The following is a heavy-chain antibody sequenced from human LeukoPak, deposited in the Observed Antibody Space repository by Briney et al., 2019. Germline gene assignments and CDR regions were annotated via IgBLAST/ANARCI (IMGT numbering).Heavy chain of an antibody. CDR2: IYPSGNT. V-gene: IGHV4-61*01. J-gene: IGHJ6*03. Sequence: PSETLSLTCSVSDDSISSRNYYWGWIRLPPGKGLEWIGHIYPSGNTNYNPSLKSRVTISVDTSKNQFSLKLSSVTAADTAVYYCAREVAYYYYMDVWGKGTTVTVSS. CDR1: DDSISSRNYY. D-gene: IGHD5-12*01. CDR3: AREVAYYYYMDV.